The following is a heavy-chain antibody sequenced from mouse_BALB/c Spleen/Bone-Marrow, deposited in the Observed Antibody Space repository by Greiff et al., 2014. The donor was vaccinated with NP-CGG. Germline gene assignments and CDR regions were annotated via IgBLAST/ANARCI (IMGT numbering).Heavy chain of an antibody. Sequence: EVQLQQSGPELVKPGASVKMSCKASGYIFTSYVIHWVKQKPGQGLEWIGYINPYNDGTKYNEKFKGKATLTSDKSSSTAYMELSSLTSEDSAVYYCARGGYYGTSLYWYFDVWGAGTTVTVSS. D-gene: IGHD1-1*01. CDR1: GYIFTSYV. J-gene: IGHJ1*01. CDR2: INPYNDGT. CDR3: ARGGYYGTSLYWYFDV. V-gene: IGHV1-14*01.